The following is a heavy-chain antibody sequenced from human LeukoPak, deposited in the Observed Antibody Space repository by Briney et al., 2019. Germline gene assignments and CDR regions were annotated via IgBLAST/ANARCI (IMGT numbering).Heavy chain of an antibody. V-gene: IGHV3-7*01. Sequence: GGSLRLSCTASGFTFTNYWMSWVRQAPGKGLEWVANIKEDENEIRHLDSVKGRFTISRDNAKNSLYLQRDSLRAKDTAVYYCAKGGSSWDILDYWGQGTRDSVS. CDR3: AKGGSSWDILDY. J-gene: IGHJ4*02. CDR1: GFTFTNYW. CDR2: IKEDENEI. D-gene: IGHD6-13*01.